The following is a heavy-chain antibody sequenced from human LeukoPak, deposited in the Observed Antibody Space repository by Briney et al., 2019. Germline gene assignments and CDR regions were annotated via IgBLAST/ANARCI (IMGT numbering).Heavy chain of an antibody. CDR3: AKDMLVGALDY. Sequence: GRSLRFSCAASGFTFDDYAMHWVRQAPGKGLEWVSGISWNSGSIGYADSVKGRFTISRDNAKNSLYLQMNSLRAEDTALYYCAKDMLVGALDYWGQGTLVTVSS. J-gene: IGHJ4*02. CDR1: GFTFDDYA. V-gene: IGHV3-9*01. CDR2: ISWNSGSI. D-gene: IGHD1-26*01.